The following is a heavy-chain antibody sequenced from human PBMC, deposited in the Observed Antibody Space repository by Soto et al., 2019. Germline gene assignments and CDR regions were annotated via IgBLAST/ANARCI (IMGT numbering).Heavy chain of an antibody. Sequence: QVQLVESGGGVVQPGRSLRLSCAASGFTFSSHGMHWVRQAPGKGLEWVAIISYDGSNKYYADYVKGRFTISRDNSKNTLYLQMNSLRAEDTALYYCAKDRSSSWTFDYWGQGTLVTVSS. CDR1: GFTFSSHG. CDR2: ISYDGSNK. D-gene: IGHD6-13*01. CDR3: AKDRSSSWTFDY. J-gene: IGHJ4*02. V-gene: IGHV3-30*18.